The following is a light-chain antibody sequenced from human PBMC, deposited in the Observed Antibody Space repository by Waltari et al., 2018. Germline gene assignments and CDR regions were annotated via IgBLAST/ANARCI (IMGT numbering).Light chain of an antibody. V-gene: IGLV2-8*01. Sequence: QSALTQPPSASGSPGQSLTTTCSGNSSDVGRYNSVPWYQHNPGKAPKLMFYEVSKRPSGVPDRFSGSKSGNTASLTVSGLQAEDEADYYCSSYAGSNNLVFGGGTKLTVL. CDR1: SSDVGRYNS. CDR2: EVS. CDR3: SSYAGSNNLV. J-gene: IGLJ2*01.